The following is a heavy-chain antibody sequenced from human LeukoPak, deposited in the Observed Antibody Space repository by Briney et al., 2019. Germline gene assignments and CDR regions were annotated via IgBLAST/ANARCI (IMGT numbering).Heavy chain of an antibody. Sequence: PSETLSLTCTVSGGSISSSSYYWGWIRQPPGKGLEWIGSIYYSGSTYYNPSLKSRVTISVDTSKNQFSLKLSSVTAADTAVYYCVRHGDGDYFDYWGQGTLVTVSS. V-gene: IGHV4-39*01. CDR2: IYYSGST. CDR3: VRHGDGDYFDY. J-gene: IGHJ4*02. D-gene: IGHD5-24*01. CDR1: GGSISSSSYY.